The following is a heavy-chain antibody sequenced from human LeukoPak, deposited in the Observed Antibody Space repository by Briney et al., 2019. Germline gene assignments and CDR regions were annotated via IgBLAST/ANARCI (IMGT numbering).Heavy chain of an antibody. CDR3: AKGGSYYTSSWFDP. D-gene: IGHD3-10*01. CDR1: AFTFSTYP. Sequence: GGSLRLSCAASAFTFSTYPMSWVRQAPGKGLEWVSAISGVSGSTFYADSVKGRFTISRDNSKNTLYLEMNSLRAEDTAVYYCAKGGSYYTSSWFDPWGRGTLVTVSS. V-gene: IGHV3-23*01. CDR2: ISGVSGST. J-gene: IGHJ5*02.